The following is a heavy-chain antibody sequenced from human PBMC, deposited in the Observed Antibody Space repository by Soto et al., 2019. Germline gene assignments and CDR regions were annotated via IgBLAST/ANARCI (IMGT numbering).Heavy chain of an antibody. CDR1: GGSVSGYF. CDR2: ISYSGST. Sequence: QVQLQESGPGLVKPSETLSLTCTVSGGSVSGYFWTWFRQPPGKGLEWIGYISYSGSTNYNSSLKSRFTMSMDTSRNQFSLRLTSVSAADTAVYYCARDGATTGSVYLDYWGQGTLVTVSS. CDR3: ARDGATTGSVYLDY. D-gene: IGHD1-1*01. J-gene: IGHJ4*02. V-gene: IGHV4-59*02.